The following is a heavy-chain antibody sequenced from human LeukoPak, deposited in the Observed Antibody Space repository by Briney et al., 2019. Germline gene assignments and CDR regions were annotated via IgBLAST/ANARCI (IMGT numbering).Heavy chain of an antibody. CDR1: GYTFTSYD. V-gene: IGHV1-8*01. CDR2: MNPNSGNT. Sequence: GASVKVSCKASGYTFTSYDINWVRQATGQGLEWMGWMNPNSGNTGYAQKFQGRVTMTRNTSISTAYMELSSLRSEDTAVYYCARGLTTSDDFWSGYPYYYYYYGMDVWGQGTTVTVSS. D-gene: IGHD3-3*01. J-gene: IGHJ6*02. CDR3: ARGLTTSDDFWSGYPYYYYYYGMDV.